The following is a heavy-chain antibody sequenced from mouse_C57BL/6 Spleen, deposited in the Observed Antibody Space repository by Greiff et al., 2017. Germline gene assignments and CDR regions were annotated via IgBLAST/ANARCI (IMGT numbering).Heavy chain of an antibody. Sequence: VQLQQSGPELVKPGASVKISCKASGYTFTDYYMNWVKQSHGKSLEWIGDINPNNGGTSYNQKFKGKATLTVDKSSSTAYMELRSLTSEDSAVYYCAKGIYYGNPAWFAYWGQGTLVTVSA. CDR2: INPNNGGT. J-gene: IGHJ3*01. CDR3: AKGIYYGNPAWFAY. D-gene: IGHD2-1*01. CDR1: GYTFTDYY. V-gene: IGHV1-26*01.